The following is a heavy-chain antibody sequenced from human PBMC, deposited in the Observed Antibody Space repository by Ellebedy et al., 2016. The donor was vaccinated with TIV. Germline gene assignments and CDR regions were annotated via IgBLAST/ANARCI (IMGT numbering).Heavy chain of an antibody. CDR3: ARAKYQVLYNDH. CDR1: GGSISGADHY. CDR2: VYFNGNT. D-gene: IGHD4/OR15-4a*01. Sequence: GSLRLXXTVSGGSISGADHYWGWIRQPPGKGLEWIGSVYFNGNTYYTASLKNRVTISVDASKNYFSLRLSSVTAADTAVYYCARAKYQVLYNDHWGQGTLVTVSS. V-gene: IGHV4-39*02. J-gene: IGHJ4*02.